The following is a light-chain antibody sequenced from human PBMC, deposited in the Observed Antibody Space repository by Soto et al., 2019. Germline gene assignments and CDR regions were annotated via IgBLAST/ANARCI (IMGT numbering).Light chain of an antibody. J-gene: IGKJ3*01. V-gene: IGKV3-20*01. CDR1: QSVSSSY. CDR3: QQYGSSTT. CDR2: GAS. Sequence: EIVLTQSPGTLSLSPGERATLSCRVSQSVSSSYLAWYQQKPGQAPRLLIYGASSRATGIPDRFSGSGSGTDFTLTISRLEPEDFAVYYCQQYGSSTTFGPGTKVDIK.